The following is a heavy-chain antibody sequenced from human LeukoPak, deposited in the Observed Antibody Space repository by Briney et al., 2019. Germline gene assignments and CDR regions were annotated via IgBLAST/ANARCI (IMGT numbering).Heavy chain of an antibody. CDR2: IRSKAYRGTT. CDR3: ARGPIQLWIHNAMDV. Sequence: GGSLRHSCTGSGFIFGDHAMSWVRQAPGKGLEWVGFIRSKAYRGTTEYAASVKGRFTISRDDSASIAYLQMNSLRTEDTAVYYCARGPIQLWIHNAMDVWGQGTTVTVSS. CDR1: GFIFGDHA. V-gene: IGHV3-49*04. J-gene: IGHJ6*02. D-gene: IGHD5-18*01.